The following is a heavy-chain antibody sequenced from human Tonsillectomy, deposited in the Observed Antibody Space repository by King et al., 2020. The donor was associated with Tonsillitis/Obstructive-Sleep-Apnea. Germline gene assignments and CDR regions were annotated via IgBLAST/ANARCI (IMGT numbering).Heavy chain of an antibody. Sequence: VQLVESGSELKKPGASVKVSCKASEYVFTSYVINWVRQAPGQGLEWMGWINTNTGNPTYAQGFTGRFVFSLDTSLSTAYLQIISLKGEDTAVYYCARPPVVPPAERSYNNYRALGGKGTPVTVSS. CDR3: ARPPVVPPAERSYNNYRAL. CDR2: INTNTGNP. V-gene: IGHV7-4-1*02. CDR1: EYVFTSYV. D-gene: IGHD2-2*01. J-gene: IGHJ6*03.